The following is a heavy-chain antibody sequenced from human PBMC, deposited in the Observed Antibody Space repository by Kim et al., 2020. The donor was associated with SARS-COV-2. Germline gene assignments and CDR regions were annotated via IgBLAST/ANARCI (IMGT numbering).Heavy chain of an antibody. V-gene: IGHV3-30*18. Sequence: GGSLRLSCAASGFTFSSYGMHWVRQAPGKGLEWVAVISYDGSNKYYADSVKGRFTISRDNSKNTLYLQMNSLRAEDTAVYYCAKDGEGPFGEFFNWFDPWGQGTLVTVSS. D-gene: IGHD3-10*01. CDR2: ISYDGSNK. CDR3: AKDGEGPFGEFFNWFDP. J-gene: IGHJ5*02. CDR1: GFTFSSYG.